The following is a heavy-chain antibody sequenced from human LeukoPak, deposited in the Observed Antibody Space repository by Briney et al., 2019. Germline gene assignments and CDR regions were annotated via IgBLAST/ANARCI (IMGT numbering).Heavy chain of an antibody. CDR3: ARGSGRYYDSSGYYYFLWDY. CDR2: IIPILGIA. Sequence: GASVKVSCKASGYTFTSYGISWVRQAPGQGLEWMGRIIPILGIANYAQKFQGRVTITADKSTSTAYMELSSLRSEDTAVYYCARGSGRYYDSSGYYYFLWDYWGQGTLVTVSS. J-gene: IGHJ4*02. CDR1: GYTFTSYG. V-gene: IGHV1-69*04. D-gene: IGHD3-22*01.